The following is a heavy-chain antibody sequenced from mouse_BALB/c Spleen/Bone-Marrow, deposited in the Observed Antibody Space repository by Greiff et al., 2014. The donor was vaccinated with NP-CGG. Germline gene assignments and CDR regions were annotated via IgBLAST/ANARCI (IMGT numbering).Heavy chain of an antibody. CDR3: ARGGDYHYFDY. J-gene: IGHJ2*01. CDR2: ISPGDGNT. Sequence: VQLQQSGPELVKPGALVKISCTASGYTFTTYDINWVKQRPGQGLEWIGWISPGDGNTNYNEKFKGKSTLTADKSCSTAYMQLSSLTSENSAVYFCARGGDYHYFDYWGQGTTLTVSA. D-gene: IGHD2-4*01. CDR1: GYTFTTYD. V-gene: IGHV1S56*01.